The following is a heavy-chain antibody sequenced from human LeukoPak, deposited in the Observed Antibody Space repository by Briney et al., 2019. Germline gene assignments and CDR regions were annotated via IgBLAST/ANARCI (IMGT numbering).Heavy chain of an antibody. V-gene: IGHV3-15*01. D-gene: IGHD2-8*02. Sequence: PGGSLRLSCGGSGFTFSHAWMSWVRQAPGKGLEWVGRIKSNPDGGTTDYGAPVKGRFSISRDDSKSTLYLQMNSLHTDDTAAYYCTTDKAWWAPGSYFEFWGQGSLVTVSS. CDR2: IKSNPDGGTT. CDR3: TTDKAWWAPGSYFEF. CDR1: GFTFSHAW. J-gene: IGHJ4*02.